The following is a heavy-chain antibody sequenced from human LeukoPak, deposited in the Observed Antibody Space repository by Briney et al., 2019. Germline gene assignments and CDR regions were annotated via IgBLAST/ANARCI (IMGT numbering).Heavy chain of an antibody. J-gene: IGHJ4*02. D-gene: IGHD3-9*01. CDR1: GYTFTGYY. V-gene: IGHV1-2*02. CDR2: INPNTRDT. CDR3: ARSQYDVLTGSPDY. Sequence: ASVKVSCKASGYTFTGYYMHWVRQAPGQGLEWMGWINPNTRDTNYPQNLQDRVTMTSDASISTAYMDLSRLTSDDTAVYYCARSQYDVLTGSPDYWGQETLVTVSS.